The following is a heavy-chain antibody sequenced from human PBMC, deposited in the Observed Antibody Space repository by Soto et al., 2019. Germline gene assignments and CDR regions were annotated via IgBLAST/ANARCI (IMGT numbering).Heavy chain of an antibody. Sequence: SETLSLTCAVYGGSFSGYYWSWIRQPPGKGLEWIGGINHSGSTNYNPSLKSRVTISVDTSKNQFSLKLSSVTAADTAVYYCARGRGTMIVVVTTPFQHWGQGTLVTVSS. V-gene: IGHV4-34*01. CDR3: ARGRGTMIVVVTTPFQH. CDR2: INHSGST. CDR1: GGSFSGYY. J-gene: IGHJ1*01. D-gene: IGHD3-22*01.